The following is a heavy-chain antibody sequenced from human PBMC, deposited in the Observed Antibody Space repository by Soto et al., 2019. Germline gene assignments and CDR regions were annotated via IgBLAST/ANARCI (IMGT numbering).Heavy chain of an antibody. CDR3: ARDEAIVVVPAASPYYYYGMDV. CDR1: GGSFSGYY. V-gene: IGHV4-38-2*01. J-gene: IGHJ6*02. Sequence: SETLSLTCVVYGGSFSGYYWGWIRQPPGKGLEWIGSIYHSGSTYYNPSFKSRVTISVDTSKNQSSLKLSSVPAADTAVYYCARDEAIVVVPAASPYYYYGMDVWGQGTTVTVSS. CDR2: IYHSGST. D-gene: IGHD2-2*01.